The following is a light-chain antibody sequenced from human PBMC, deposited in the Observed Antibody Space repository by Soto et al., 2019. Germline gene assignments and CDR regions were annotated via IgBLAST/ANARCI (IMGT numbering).Light chain of an antibody. V-gene: IGKV3-11*01. Sequence: EIVLTQSPATLSLSPGERATLSCRASQSVSSYLAWYQQKPGQAPRLLIYDVSNRATGIPARFSGSGSGTDFTLTISSLESEDFAVYYCQQRSNWLWTFDQGTKVESK. CDR3: QQRSNWLWT. J-gene: IGKJ1*01. CDR1: QSVSSY. CDR2: DVS.